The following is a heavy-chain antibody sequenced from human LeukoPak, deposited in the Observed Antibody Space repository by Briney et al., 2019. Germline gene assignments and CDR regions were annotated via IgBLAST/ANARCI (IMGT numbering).Heavy chain of an antibody. CDR2: INHSGST. CDR1: GGSFSGYY. D-gene: IGHD6-13*01. Sequence: SETLSLTCAVYGGSFSGYYWSWIRQPPGKGLEWIGEINHSGSTNYNPSLKSRVTISVGTSKNQISLKLSSVTAADTAVYYCARGRGSSWYWEYFQHWGQGTLVTVSS. J-gene: IGHJ1*01. V-gene: IGHV4-34*01. CDR3: ARGRGSSWYWEYFQH.